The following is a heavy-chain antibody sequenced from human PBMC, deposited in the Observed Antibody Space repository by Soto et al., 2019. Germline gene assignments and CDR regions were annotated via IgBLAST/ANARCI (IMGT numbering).Heavy chain of an antibody. V-gene: IGHV5-10-1*01. CDR2: IDPSDSYT. CDR1: GYSFTSYW. Sequence: GESLKISCKGSGYSFTSYWISWVRQMPGKGLEWMGRIDPSDSYTNYSPSFQGHVTISADKSISTAYLQWSSLKASDTAMYYCARLRYYYDSSGYLGAHYYGMDVWGQGT. J-gene: IGHJ6*02. D-gene: IGHD3-22*01. CDR3: ARLRYYYDSSGYLGAHYYGMDV.